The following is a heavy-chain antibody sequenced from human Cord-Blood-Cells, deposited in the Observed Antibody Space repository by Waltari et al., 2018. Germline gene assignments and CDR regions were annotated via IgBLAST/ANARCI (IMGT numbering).Heavy chain of an antibody. CDR3: ARGGGRFLEWLLYHSYYYYYMDV. D-gene: IGHD3-3*01. J-gene: IGHJ6*03. CDR2: INTNTGNP. Sequence: QVQLVQSGSELKKPGDSVKVSCKASGYTFTSYAMNWVRQAPGQGLEWMGWINTNTGNPTYAQCFTGRFFFSLDTSVITAYLQISSLKAEDTAMYYCARGGGRFLEWLLYHSYYYYYMDVWGKGTTVTVSS. V-gene: IGHV7-4-1*02. CDR1: GYTFTSYA.